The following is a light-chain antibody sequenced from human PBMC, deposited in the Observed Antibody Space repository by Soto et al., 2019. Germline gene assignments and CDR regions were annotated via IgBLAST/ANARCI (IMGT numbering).Light chain of an antibody. CDR2: DTN. CDR1: AGAVTSGHY. Sequence: QAVVTQEPSLTVSPGGTVTLTCGSSAGAVTSGHYPYWFQQEPGQAPRTLIYDTNNKHSWTPARFSGSLLGGNAALTLSGAQPEDEADYYCMLSYSGAWVFGGGTKLTVL. V-gene: IGLV7-46*01. J-gene: IGLJ3*02. CDR3: MLSYSGAWV.